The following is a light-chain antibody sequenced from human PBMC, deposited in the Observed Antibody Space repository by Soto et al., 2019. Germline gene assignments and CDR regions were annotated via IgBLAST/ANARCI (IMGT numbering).Light chain of an antibody. CDR2: GNS. CDR1: SSNIGAGCD. J-gene: IGLJ1*01. V-gene: IGLV1-40*01. CDR3: QSYDSSLSHV. Sequence: QSVLTQPPSVSGAPGQRVTISCTGSSSNIGAGCDVHWYQQLPGTAPKLLIYGNSNRPSGVPDRFSGSKSGTSASLAITGLQAEDEADYYCQSYDSSLSHVFGTGTKLTVL.